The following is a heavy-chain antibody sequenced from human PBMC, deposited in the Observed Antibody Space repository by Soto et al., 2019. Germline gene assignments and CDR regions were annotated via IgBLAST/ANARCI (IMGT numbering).Heavy chain of an antibody. Sequence: QITLKESGPTLVKPTQTLTLTCTFSGFSLSTSGVGVGWIRQPPGKALEWLALVYWDNDKRYSPSLKSRLTITKDTSKNQVVLTRTNMDPVDTATYYCARRKSSSSSLTAFDYWGQGTLVTVSS. D-gene: IGHD6-6*01. CDR2: VYWDNDK. CDR1: GFSLSTSGVG. J-gene: IGHJ4*02. CDR3: ARRKSSSSSLTAFDY. V-gene: IGHV2-5*02.